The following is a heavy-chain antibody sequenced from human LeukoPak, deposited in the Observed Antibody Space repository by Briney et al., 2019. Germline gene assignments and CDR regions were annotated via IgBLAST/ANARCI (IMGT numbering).Heavy chain of an antibody. D-gene: IGHD6-13*01. Sequence: ASVKVSCKASGYTFTGYYMHWVRQDPGQGLEWMGWINPNSGGTNYAQKFQGRVTMTRDTSSTTAYLELSGLTSDDTAMYYCAKVRDRLSSFYPAAWGQGTLVTVSS. J-gene: IGHJ4*02. V-gene: IGHV1-2*02. CDR1: GYTFTGYY. CDR2: INPNSGGT. CDR3: AKVRDRLSSFYPAA.